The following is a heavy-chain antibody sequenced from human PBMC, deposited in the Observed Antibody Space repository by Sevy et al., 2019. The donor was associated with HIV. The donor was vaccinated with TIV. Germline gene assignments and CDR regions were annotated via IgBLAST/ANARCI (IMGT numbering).Heavy chain of an antibody. CDR3: ARDRGGHTYDI. D-gene: IGHD1-26*01. Sequence: GGSLRVSCAASAFTFNNYWMSWVRQAPGKGLEWVANINPGGSEKYYVDSVKGRFTISRDNAKNSVYLQMNSLRAEDTAVYYCARDRGGHTYDIWGQGTLVTVSS. CDR1: AFTFNNYW. J-gene: IGHJ3*02. V-gene: IGHV3-7*01. CDR2: INPGGSEK.